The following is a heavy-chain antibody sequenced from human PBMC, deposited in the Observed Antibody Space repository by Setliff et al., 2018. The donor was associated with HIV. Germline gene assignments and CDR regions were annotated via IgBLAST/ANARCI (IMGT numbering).Heavy chain of an antibody. CDR2: IIPMYNIP. J-gene: IGHJ3*02. D-gene: IGHD6-13*01. CDR1: GGTLTNYV. V-gene: IGHV1-69*15. CDR3: ARDQTGIAAAAFGGGSAWSDEGFDI. Sequence: VKVSCKTSGGTLTNYVITWVRQAPGQGLEWMGIIIPMYNIPTYAQKFQGRVTFTADESTSTAYMELSSLSSEGTAVYYCARDQTGIAAAAFGGGSAWSDEGFDIWGQGTMVTVSS.